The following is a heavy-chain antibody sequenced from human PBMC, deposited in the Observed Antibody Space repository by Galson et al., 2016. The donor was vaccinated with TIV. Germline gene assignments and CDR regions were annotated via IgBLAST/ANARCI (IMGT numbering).Heavy chain of an antibody. Sequence: SVKVSCKASGNAFTAYYIHWARQAPGQGLEWMGWINPNSGVTKNAQKFQGRVTTTKDTSIRTVYIELTGLRYDDTAVYYCVGGTIFRTNWFDPWGQGTLVTVSS. V-gene: IGHV1-2*02. CDR1: GNAFTAYY. J-gene: IGHJ5*02. CDR3: VGGTIFRTNWFDP. D-gene: IGHD3/OR15-3a*01. CDR2: INPNSGVT.